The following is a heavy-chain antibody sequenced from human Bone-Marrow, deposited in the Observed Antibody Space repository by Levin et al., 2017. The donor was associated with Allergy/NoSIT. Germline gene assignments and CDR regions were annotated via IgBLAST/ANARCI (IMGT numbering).Heavy chain of an antibody. CDR2: INESGTT. CDR3: ARGLGWTGSTGFPHFYMDV. V-gene: IGHV4-34*01. D-gene: IGHD1-1*01. J-gene: IGHJ6*03. CDR1: GASLSGYD. Sequence: KASETLSLTCAVYGASLSGYDWCWVRRPPGKGLEWIGEINESGTTKYNPSLKSRLTISVDTSKNQFSLQLTSVTAADTANYYCARGLGWTGSTGFPHFYMDVWGTGATVTVSS.